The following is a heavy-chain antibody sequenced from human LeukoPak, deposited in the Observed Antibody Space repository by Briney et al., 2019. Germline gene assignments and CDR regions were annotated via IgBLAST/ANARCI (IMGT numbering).Heavy chain of an antibody. CDR2: ISSSSSYI. CDR3: ARSHPYYSGSGSYYDFDY. Sequence: PGGSLRLSCAASGFTFSSYSMNWVRQAPGKGLEWVSSISSSSSYIYYADSVKGRFTISRDNANNSLYLQMNSLRAEDTAVYYCARSHPYYSGSGSYYDFDYWGQGTLVTVSS. V-gene: IGHV3-21*01. CDR1: GFTFSSYS. J-gene: IGHJ4*02. D-gene: IGHD3-10*01.